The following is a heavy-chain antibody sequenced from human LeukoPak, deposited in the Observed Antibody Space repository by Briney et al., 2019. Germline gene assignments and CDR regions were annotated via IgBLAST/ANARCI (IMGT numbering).Heavy chain of an antibody. CDR3: ASRLPAGLGVDY. J-gene: IGHJ4*02. Sequence: PGGSQRLSCAASGFTFNNYAMSWVRQAPGKGLEWVSAISSGGGSAYYADSVKGRFTISRDNSKNTLYLQMNSLTAEDTAVYYCASRLPAGLGVDYWGQGNLVTVSS. CDR2: ISSGGGSA. CDR1: GFTFNNYA. D-gene: IGHD2-2*01. V-gene: IGHV3-23*01.